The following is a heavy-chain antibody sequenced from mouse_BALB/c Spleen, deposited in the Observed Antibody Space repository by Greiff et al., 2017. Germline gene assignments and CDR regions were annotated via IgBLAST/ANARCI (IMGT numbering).Heavy chain of an antibody. CDR1: GFTFSSYA. D-gene: IGHD2-4*01. CDR3: ARGNYDLYYYAMDY. Sequence: VQLKESGGGLVKPGGSLKLSCAASGFTFSSYAMSWVRQTPEKRLEWVASISSGGSTYYPDSVKGRFTISRDNARNILYLQMSSLRSEDTAMYYCARGNYDLYYYAMDYWGQGTSVTVSS. J-gene: IGHJ4*01. V-gene: IGHV5-6-5*01. CDR2: ISSGGST.